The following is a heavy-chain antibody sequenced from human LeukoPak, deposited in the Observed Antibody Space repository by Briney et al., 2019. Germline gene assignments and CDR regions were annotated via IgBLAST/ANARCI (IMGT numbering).Heavy chain of an antibody. D-gene: IGHD3-22*01. CDR3: ARMTDYYDSSGYPYGFDP. V-gene: IGHV4-59*08. CDR1: GGSISSYY. J-gene: IGHJ5*02. CDR2: IYYRGST. Sequence: SETLSLTCTVSGGSISSYYWSWIRQPPGKGLEWIGYIYYRGSTNYNPSLKSRVTISVDTSKNQFSLKLSSVTAADTAVYYCARMTDYYDSSGYPYGFDPWGQGTLVTVSS.